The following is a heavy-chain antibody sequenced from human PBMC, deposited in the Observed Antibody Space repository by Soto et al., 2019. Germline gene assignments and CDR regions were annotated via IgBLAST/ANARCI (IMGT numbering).Heavy chain of an antibody. V-gene: IGHV1-18*04. CDR3: ARDASYYSLWSGYYPSRNGMDV. CDR1: GYTFTSYG. CDR2: ISAYNGNT. J-gene: IGHJ6*02. D-gene: IGHD3-3*01. Sequence: ASVKVSCKASGYTFTSYGISCVRQAPGQGLEWMGWISAYNGNTNYAQKLQGRVTMTTDTSTSTAYMELRSLRSDDTAVYYCARDASYYSLWSGYYPSRNGMDVWGQGTTVTVSS.